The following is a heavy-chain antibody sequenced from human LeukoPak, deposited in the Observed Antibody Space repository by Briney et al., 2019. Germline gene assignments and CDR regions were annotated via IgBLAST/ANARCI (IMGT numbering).Heavy chain of an antibody. D-gene: IGHD1-26*01. J-gene: IGHJ3*02. CDR2: IGTAGDT. V-gene: IGHV3-13*01. Sequence: GGSLRLSCAASGFTFSSYDMHWVRQATGKGLEWVSAIGTAGDTYYPGSVKGRFTISRENAKNSLYLQMNSLRAGDTAVYYCARGGWELKANAFDIWGQGTMVTVSS. CDR1: GFTFSSYD. CDR3: ARGGWELKANAFDI.